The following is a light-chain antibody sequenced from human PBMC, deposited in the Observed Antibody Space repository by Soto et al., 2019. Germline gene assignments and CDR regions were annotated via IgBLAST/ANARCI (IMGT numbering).Light chain of an antibody. V-gene: IGLV3-1*01. J-gene: IGLJ2*01. CDR2: QDT. Sequence: SYELTQPPSVSVSPGRTAIITCSGEKLGDKYACWYQQKPGQSPVLLIYQDTKRPSGIPGRFSGSNSGDTATLTISGTQAMDEADYYCQAWDSSTVVFGRGTQLTVL. CDR3: QAWDSSTVV. CDR1: KLGDKY.